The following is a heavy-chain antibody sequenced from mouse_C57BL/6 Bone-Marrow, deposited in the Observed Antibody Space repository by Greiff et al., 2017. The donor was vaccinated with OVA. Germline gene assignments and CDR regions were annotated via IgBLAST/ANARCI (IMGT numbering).Heavy chain of an antibody. J-gene: IGHJ1*03. Sequence: EVQVVESGGGLVQPKGSLKLSCAASGFSFNTYAMNWVRQAPGKGLEWVARIRSKSNNYATDYADSVKDRFTISRDDSESMLYLQMNNLKTEDTAMYYCVRQDTTVVAKGYWYFDVWGTGTTVTVSS. V-gene: IGHV10-1*01. CDR2: IRSKSNNYAT. D-gene: IGHD1-1*01. CDR1: GFSFNTYA. CDR3: VRQDTTVVAKGYWYFDV.